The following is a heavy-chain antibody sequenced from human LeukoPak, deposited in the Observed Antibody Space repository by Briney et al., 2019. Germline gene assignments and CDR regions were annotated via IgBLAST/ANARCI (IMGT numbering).Heavy chain of an antibody. J-gene: IGHJ4*02. Sequence: SQTLSLTCTVSGGSISSGDCYWSWIRQPPGKGLEWIGYIYYSGSTYYNPSLKSRVTISVDTSKNQFSLKLSSVTAADTAVYYCARERIITYYFDYWGQGTLVTVSS. D-gene: IGHD3-10*01. CDR2: IYYSGST. CDR3: ARERIITYYFDY. V-gene: IGHV4-30-4*01. CDR1: GGSISSGDCY.